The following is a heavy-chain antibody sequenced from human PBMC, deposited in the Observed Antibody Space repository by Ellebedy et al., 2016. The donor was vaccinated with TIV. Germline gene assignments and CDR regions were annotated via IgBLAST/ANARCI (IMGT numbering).Heavy chain of an antibody. CDR1: GGSFLGYY. Sequence: SETLSLTXTVQGGSFLGYYWSWIRQSPGKGLQWIGEINPSGGTTYTTSLKSRLTMSIDTSKRQISLNLKSATAADTAVYYCARGRRFSASFHPMMSTFEVWGQGTTVIVSS. V-gene: IGHV4-34*01. J-gene: IGHJ3*01. CDR3: ARGRRFSASFHPMMSTFEV. D-gene: IGHD3-10*01. CDR2: INPSGGT.